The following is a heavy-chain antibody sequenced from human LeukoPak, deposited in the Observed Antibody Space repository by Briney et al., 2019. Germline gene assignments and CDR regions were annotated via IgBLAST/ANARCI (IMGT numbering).Heavy chain of an antibody. J-gene: IGHJ4*02. V-gene: IGHV3-74*01. CDR3: ARVGDSSSWYSWDFDY. D-gene: IGHD6-13*01. CDR2: INSDGSST. CDR1: GFTFSSYW. Sequence: GGSLRLSCAASGFTFSSYWMHWVRQAPGKGLVWVSRINSDGSSTSYADSVKGRFTISRDNAKNTLYLQMNSLRAEDTAVYYCARVGDSSSWYSWDFDYWGQGTLVTVSS.